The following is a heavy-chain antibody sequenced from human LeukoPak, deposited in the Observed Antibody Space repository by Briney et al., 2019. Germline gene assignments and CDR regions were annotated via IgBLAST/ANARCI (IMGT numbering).Heavy chain of an antibody. D-gene: IGHD4-11*01. J-gene: IGHJ4*02. CDR3: ARVRVRGTTGDFDY. V-gene: IGHV4-31*03. Sequence: KPSETLSLTCTVSGGPISSGGYYWSWIRQHPGKGLEWIGYIYYSGSTYYNPSLKSRVTISVDTSKNQFSLKLSSVTAADTAVYYCARVRVRGTTGDFDYWGQGTLVTVSS. CDR1: GGPISSGGYY. CDR2: IYYSGST.